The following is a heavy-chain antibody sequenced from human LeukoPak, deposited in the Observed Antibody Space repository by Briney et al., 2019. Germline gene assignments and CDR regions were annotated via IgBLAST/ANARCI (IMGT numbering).Heavy chain of an antibody. Sequence: SETLSLTCTVSGGSISSYYWSWIRQPAGKGLEWIGEINHSGSTNYNPSLKSRVTISVDTSKNQFSLKLSSVTAADTAVYYCARDSGYCSGGSCQAGPFDYWGQGTLVTVSS. V-gene: IGHV4-34*01. J-gene: IGHJ4*02. CDR1: GGSISSYY. CDR2: INHSGST. CDR3: ARDSGYCSGGSCQAGPFDY. D-gene: IGHD2-15*01.